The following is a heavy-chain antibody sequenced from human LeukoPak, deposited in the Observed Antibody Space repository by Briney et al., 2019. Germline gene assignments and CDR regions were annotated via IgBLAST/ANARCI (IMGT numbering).Heavy chain of an antibody. CDR1: VYTFTSYY. J-gene: IGHJ5*02. D-gene: IGHD4-23*01. CDR2: INTSGGST. CDR3: ARDNSVGTNAWWFDP. V-gene: IGHV1-46*01. Sequence: GASVKVSCKASVYTFTSYYMHWVPHPPGQGLEWVGIINTSGGSTSYAQKCQGRGTMTRDMCTSTDYMVLSSLRSEDTAVYYCARDNSVGTNAWWFDPWGQGTLVTVSS.